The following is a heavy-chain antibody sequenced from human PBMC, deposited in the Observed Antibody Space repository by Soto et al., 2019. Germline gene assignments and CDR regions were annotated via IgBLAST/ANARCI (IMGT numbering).Heavy chain of an antibody. Sequence: PWETLSLTCTVSGGSISSAGYYWSWIRQHPGKGLEWIGYIYYTGSTDYSPSLKSRVTISVDTSKNQFSLNLSSVTAADTAVYYCARGPEYYYDNSGFKYWGQGTPVTVSS. CDR3: ARGPEYYYDNSGFKY. CDR2: IYYTGST. CDR1: GGSISSAGYY. V-gene: IGHV4-31*03. D-gene: IGHD3-22*01. J-gene: IGHJ4*02.